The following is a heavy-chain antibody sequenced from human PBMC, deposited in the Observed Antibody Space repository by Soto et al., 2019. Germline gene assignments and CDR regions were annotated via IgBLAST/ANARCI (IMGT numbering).Heavy chain of an antibody. CDR1: GYTFTSYA. D-gene: IGHD3-3*01. Sequence: ASVKVSCKASGYTFTSYAMHWVRQAPGQRLEWMGWINAGNGNTKYSQKFQGRVTITRDTSASTAYMELSSLRSEDTAVYYCASSKGTIFGVVTRRLGMAVWGQGTTVTVSS. CDR3: ASSKGTIFGVVTRRLGMAV. J-gene: IGHJ6*02. V-gene: IGHV1-3*01. CDR2: INAGNGNT.